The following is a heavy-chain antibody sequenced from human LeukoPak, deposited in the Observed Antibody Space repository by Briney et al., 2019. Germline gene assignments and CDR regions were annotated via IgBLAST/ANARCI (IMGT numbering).Heavy chain of an antibody. Sequence: GGSLRLSCAASGFTVSSNYMSWVRQAPGKGLEWVSVIYSGGSTYYADSVKGRFTISRDNSKNTLYLQMNSLRAEDTAVCYCARAPNTRLYYGMDVWGQGTTVTVSS. D-gene: IGHD4/OR15-4a*01. J-gene: IGHJ6*02. CDR3: ARAPNTRLYYGMDV. V-gene: IGHV3-53*01. CDR1: GFTVSSNY. CDR2: IYSGGST.